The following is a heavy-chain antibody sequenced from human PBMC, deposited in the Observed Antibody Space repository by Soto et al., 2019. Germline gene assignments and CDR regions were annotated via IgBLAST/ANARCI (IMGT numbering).Heavy chain of an antibody. CDR2: ISWNSGSI. V-gene: IGHV3-9*01. CDR1: GFTFDDYA. CDR3: AKDTFGSGSYSLDY. D-gene: IGHD3-10*01. J-gene: IGHJ4*02. Sequence: GGSLRLSCAASGFTFDDYAMHWVRQAPGKGLEWVSGISWNSGSIGYADSVKGRFTISRDNAKNSLYLQMNSLRAEDTALYYCAKDTFGSGSYSLDYWGQGTLVTVSS.